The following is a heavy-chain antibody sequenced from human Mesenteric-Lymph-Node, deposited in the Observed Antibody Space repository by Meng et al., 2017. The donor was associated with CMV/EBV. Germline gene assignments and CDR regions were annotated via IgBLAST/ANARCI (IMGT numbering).Heavy chain of an antibody. Sequence: FTGYYIHWVRQAPGQGLEWMGRINPDTGGTNYAQKFQGRVTMTSDTSITTAYMELNTLRSDDTAIYYCARGSGYCTSDTCYQAYDFDSWGQGTLVTVSS. CDR3: ARGSGYCTSDTCYQAYDFDS. CDR1: FTGYY. V-gene: IGHV1-2*06. D-gene: IGHD2-2*03. J-gene: IGHJ4*02. CDR2: INPDTGGT.